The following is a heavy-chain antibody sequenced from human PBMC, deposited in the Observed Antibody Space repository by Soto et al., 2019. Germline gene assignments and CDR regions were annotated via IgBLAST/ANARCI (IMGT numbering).Heavy chain of an antibody. Sequence: PSETLSLTCTVSGSSISSSNYYWAWIRQSPGKGLEWIGSVYYNGFTYYNPSLKGRVTISVDTSKNQFSLKLTSVTAADTAVYYCARMGDFWSGPGELDPWGQGTLVTVSS. CDR1: GSSISSSNYY. CDR3: ARMGDFWSGPGELDP. D-gene: IGHD3-3*01. V-gene: IGHV4-39*01. CDR2: VYYNGFT. J-gene: IGHJ5*02.